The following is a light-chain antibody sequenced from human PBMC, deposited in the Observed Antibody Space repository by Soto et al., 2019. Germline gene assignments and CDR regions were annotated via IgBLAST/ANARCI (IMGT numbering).Light chain of an antibody. CDR1: QSVSST. V-gene: IGKV3-15*01. J-gene: IGKJ1*01. Sequence: EIVMTQSPAPLSVSPGERATLSCRASQSVSSTLAWYQQKPGQAPRLLIYGASTRATDIPARFSGSGSGTEFTLTISSLQSEDFAVYYCQQYYNWPRTFGQGTKVDIK. CDR3: QQYYNWPRT. CDR2: GAS.